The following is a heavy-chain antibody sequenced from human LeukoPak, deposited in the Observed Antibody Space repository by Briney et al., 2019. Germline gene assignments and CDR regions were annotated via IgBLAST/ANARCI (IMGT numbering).Heavy chain of an antibody. CDR1: GGSFSGYY. J-gene: IGHJ6*03. CDR3: ARGIAAAVKTSYYYYMDV. D-gene: IGHD6-13*01. Sequence: SETLSLTCAVYGGSFSGYYWSWIRQPPGKGLEWIGEINHSGSTNYNPSLKSRVTISVDTSKNQFSLKLSSVTAAATAVYYCARGIAAAVKTSYYYYMDVWGKGTTVTVSS. V-gene: IGHV4-34*01. CDR2: INHSGST.